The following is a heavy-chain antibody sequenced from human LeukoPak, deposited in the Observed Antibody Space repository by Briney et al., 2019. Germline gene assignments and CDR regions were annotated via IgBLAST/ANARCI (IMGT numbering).Heavy chain of an antibody. CDR2: INHSGSI. D-gene: IGHD3-3*02. V-gene: IGHV4-34*01. CDR1: GGSFSGYY. J-gene: IGHJ4*02. CDR3: ARGIRD. Sequence: SETLSLTCAVYGGSFSGYYWSWIRQPPGKGLEWIGEINHSGSINYNPSLKSRVTISVDTSKNQFSLKLSSVTAADTAVYYCARGIRDWGQGTLVTVSS.